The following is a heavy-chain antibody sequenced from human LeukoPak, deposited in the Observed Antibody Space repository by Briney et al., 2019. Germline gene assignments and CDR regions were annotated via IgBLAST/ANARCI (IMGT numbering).Heavy chain of an antibody. CDR3: ARGVVVPAANLYYFDY. V-gene: IGHV4-39*07. J-gene: IGHJ4*02. Sequence: SETLSLTCTVSGDSSSNSIYYWAWIRQPPGKGLEWIGTIDYSGSTYYNPSLESRATISIDKSKNQFSLKLSSVTAADTAVYYCARGVVVPAANLYYFDYWGQGTLVTVSS. CDR1: GDSSSNSIYY. CDR2: IDYSGST. D-gene: IGHD2-2*01.